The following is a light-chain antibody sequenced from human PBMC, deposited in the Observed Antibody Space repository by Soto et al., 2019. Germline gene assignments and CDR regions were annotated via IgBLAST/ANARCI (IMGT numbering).Light chain of an antibody. CDR2: AAS. CDR3: QKYNGDQWT. CDR1: QGISNY. J-gene: IGKJ1*01. Sequence: DIQMTQSPSSLSASVGDRVTIACRASQGISNYLVWYQQKPGKVPKLLLYAASTLQSGVPSRFSGSGSGTDSTLTITSLQPEDVATYYCQKYNGDQWTFGQGTKVEIK. V-gene: IGKV1-27*01.